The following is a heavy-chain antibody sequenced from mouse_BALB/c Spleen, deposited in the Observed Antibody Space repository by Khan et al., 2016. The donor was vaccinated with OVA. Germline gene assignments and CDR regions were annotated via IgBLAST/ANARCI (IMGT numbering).Heavy chain of an antibody. CDR2: ISGDSSTI. CDR1: GFTFSSYG. Sequence: EVMLVESGGGLVQPGGSRKLSCAASGFTFSSYGMHWVRQAPEKGLEWVAYISGDSSTIYYADTVKGRFTISRDNPKNTLFLQMTILMSEDTAMYYCATSYYYGYYFDYWGPGTTLTVSS. V-gene: IGHV5-17*02. D-gene: IGHD1-1*01. CDR3: ATSYYYGYYFDY. J-gene: IGHJ2*01.